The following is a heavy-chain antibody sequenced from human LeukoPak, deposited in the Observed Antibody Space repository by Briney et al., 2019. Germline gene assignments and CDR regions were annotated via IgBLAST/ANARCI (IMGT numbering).Heavy chain of an antibody. D-gene: IGHD3-22*01. CDR3: ARAYYYDRSGYHY. CDR2: IYYSGST. V-gene: IGHV4-39*01. J-gene: IGHJ4*02. CDR1: GGSISSSSYY. Sequence: SETLSLTCTVSGGSISSSSYYWGWIRQPPGKGLEWIGGIYYSGSTYYNPSLKSRVTIYVDTSKNQFSLKLSSVTAADTAVYYCARAYYYDRSGYHYWGQGTLVTVSS.